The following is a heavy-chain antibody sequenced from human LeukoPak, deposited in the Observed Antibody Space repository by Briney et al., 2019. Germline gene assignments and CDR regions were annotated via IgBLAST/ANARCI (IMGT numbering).Heavy chain of an antibody. J-gene: IGHJ5*02. Sequence: SETLSLTCAIYGGSFSGYYWSWIRQPPGKGLEWIGEINHSGSTNYNPSLKSRVTISVDTSKNQFSLKLSSVTAADTAVYYCARQKGIPAAMRWFDPWGQGTLVTVSS. D-gene: IGHD2-2*01. CDR2: INHSGST. CDR3: ARQKGIPAAMRWFDP. CDR1: GGSFSGYY. V-gene: IGHV4-34*01.